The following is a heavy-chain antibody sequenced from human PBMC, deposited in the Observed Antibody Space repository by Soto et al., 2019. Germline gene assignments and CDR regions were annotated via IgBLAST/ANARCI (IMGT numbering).Heavy chain of an antibody. CDR2: FDPEDGET. D-gene: IGHD1-1*01. J-gene: IGHJ4*02. V-gene: IGHV1-24*01. CDR1: VNTITEIC. CDR3: ATDRPFIWNDDLDEWDYFDY. Sequence: ASVMLSCKVSVNTITEICMHWVIQAPGKELEWMGGFDPEDGETIYAQKFQGRVTMTEDTSTDTAYMELSSLRSEDTAVYYCATDRPFIWNDDLDEWDYFDYWGQGTLVTVSS.